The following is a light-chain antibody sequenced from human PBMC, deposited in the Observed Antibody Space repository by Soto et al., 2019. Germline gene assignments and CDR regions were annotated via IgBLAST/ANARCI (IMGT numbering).Light chain of an antibody. CDR2: AAS. Sequence: DILMTQSPSSLSASVGDRVSVTCRASQSISTCLNWYQQRPGEAPKLLIYAASSLQSGVPSRFSGSGSGADFTLTSGSLQPEDFATYYCQQRYTTPRTFGQGTKVEVK. V-gene: IGKV1-39*01. CDR1: QSISTC. J-gene: IGKJ1*01. CDR3: QQRYTTPRT.